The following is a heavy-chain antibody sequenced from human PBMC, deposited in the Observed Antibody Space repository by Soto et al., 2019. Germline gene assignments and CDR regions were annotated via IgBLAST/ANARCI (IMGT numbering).Heavy chain of an antibody. Sequence: SETLSLTCTVSGGSVSSGSYYWSWIRQPPGKGLEWIGYIYYSGSTNYNPSLKSRVTISVDTSKNQFSLKLSSVTTADTAVYYCANYPTTVTSDYWGQGTLVTVSS. J-gene: IGHJ4*02. CDR1: GGSVSSGSYY. CDR2: IYYSGST. CDR3: ANYPTTVTSDY. D-gene: IGHD4-17*01. V-gene: IGHV4-61*01.